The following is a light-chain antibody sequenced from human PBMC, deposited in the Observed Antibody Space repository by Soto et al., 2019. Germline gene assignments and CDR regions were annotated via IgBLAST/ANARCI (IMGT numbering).Light chain of an antibody. CDR2: EVN. J-gene: IGLJ1*01. Sequence: QSVLTQPPSASGSPGQSVAIPCTGTSSDVGGYNYVSWYQQHPGKAPKLMIYEVNKRPSGVPDRFSGSKSGNTASLTVSGLQAEDEADYYCSSYASSSNVFGTGTKVTVL. CDR1: SSDVGGYNY. V-gene: IGLV2-8*01. CDR3: SSYASSSNV.